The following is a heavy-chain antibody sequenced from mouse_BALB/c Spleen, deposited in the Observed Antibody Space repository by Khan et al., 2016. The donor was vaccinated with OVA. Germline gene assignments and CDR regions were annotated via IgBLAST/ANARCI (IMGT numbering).Heavy chain of an antibody. CDR2: INPSNGYN. CDR1: GYTFISYT. V-gene: IGHV1-4*01. D-gene: IGHD2-14*01. Sequence: QVQLKESGAELARPGASVKMSCKASGYTFISYTIHWIKKRPGQGLEWIGYINPSNGYNNYNQKFKDKATLNTDKSSTTAYLQLSSLTSDDSAVYNCVRDGAYHRNDGWFAYWGQGTLVTVSA. J-gene: IGHJ3*01. CDR3: VRDGAYHRNDGWFAY.